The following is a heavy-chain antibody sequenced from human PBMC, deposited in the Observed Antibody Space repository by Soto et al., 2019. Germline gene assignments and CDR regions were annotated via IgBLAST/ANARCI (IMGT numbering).Heavy chain of an antibody. CDR1: GFIFSKAW. V-gene: IGHV3-15*07. CDR2: IKSKLDGETT. CDR3: TTVAGRGRGDKDH. Sequence: EVQLVESVGGLVKAGGSLRLSCAAFGFIFSKAWMSWVRQGHGKGLEWVARIKSKLDGETTDYAGPVNARFTISREDSTNTMYSQMNSLSTDDTGIYLGTTVAGRGRGDKDHRGAGALGTVSS. D-gene: IGHD3-16*01. J-gene: IGHJ4*02.